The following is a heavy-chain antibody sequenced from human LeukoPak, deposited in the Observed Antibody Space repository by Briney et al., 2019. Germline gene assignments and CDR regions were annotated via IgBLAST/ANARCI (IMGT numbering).Heavy chain of an antibody. J-gene: IGHJ4*02. V-gene: IGHV1-2*02. D-gene: IGHD3-22*01. CDR1: GYTFTGYC. CDR3: ARLRIYYDSSGLLRGFDY. Sequence: ASVKVSCKASGYTFTGYCMHWVRQAPGQGLEWMGWINPNSGGTNYAQKFQGRVTMTRDTSISTAYMELSRLRSDDTAVYYCARLRIYYDSSGLLRGFDYWGQGTLVTVSS. CDR2: INPNSGGT.